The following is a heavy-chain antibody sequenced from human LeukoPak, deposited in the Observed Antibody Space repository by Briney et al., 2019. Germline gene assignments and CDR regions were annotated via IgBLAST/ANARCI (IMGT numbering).Heavy chain of an antibody. V-gene: IGHV3-21*01. CDR2: ISGRRSYI. Sequence: GGSLRLSCVASGFTFSIYSMNWVRQAPGKGLEWVSFISGRRSYISYADSVKGRFTISRDNAKNLLYLQMNNLRAEDTAVYYCARDFAEYRLLSPFDYWGRGTLVSVSS. J-gene: IGHJ4*02. D-gene: IGHD2-2*01. CDR3: ARDFAEYRLLSPFDY. CDR1: GFTFSIYS.